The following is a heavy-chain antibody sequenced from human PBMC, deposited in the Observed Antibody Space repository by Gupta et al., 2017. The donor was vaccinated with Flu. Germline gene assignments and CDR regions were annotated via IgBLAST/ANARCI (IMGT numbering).Heavy chain of an antibody. CDR2: INHSGST. Sequence: YWSWIRQPPGKGLEWIGEINHSGSTNYNPSLKSRVTISVDTSKNQFSLKLSSVTAADTAVYYCARGIMVYAIYVMVHWFDPWGQGTLVTVSS. J-gene: IGHJ5*02. CDR1: Y. D-gene: IGHD2-8*01. CDR3: ARGIMVYAIYVMVHWFDP. V-gene: IGHV4-34*01.